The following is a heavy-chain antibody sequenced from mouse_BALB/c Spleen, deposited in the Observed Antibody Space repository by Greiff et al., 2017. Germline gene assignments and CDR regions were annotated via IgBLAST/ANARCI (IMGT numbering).Heavy chain of an antibody. Sequence: EVQLQQSGAELVRSGASVKLSCTASGFNIKDYYMHWVKQRPEQGLEWIGWIDPENGDTEYAPKFQGKSTMTADTSSNTAYLQLSSLTSEDTAVYYCNLLLDAMDYWGQGTSVTVSS. J-gene: IGHJ4*01. D-gene: IGHD1-1*01. V-gene: IGHV14-4*02. CDR1: GFNIKDYY. CDR3: NLLLDAMDY. CDR2: IDPENGDT.